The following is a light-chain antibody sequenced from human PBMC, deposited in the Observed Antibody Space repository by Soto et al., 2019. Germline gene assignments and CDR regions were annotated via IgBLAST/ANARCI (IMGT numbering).Light chain of an antibody. V-gene: IGLV1-44*01. CDR3: AAWDDSLNGDV. CDR2: NDN. CDR1: SSNIGSNP. J-gene: IGLJ1*01. Sequence: QSVLTQPPSASGTPGQRVTISCSGSSSNIGSNPVAWYQQLPGTAPNLLFYNDNQRPSGVPDQFSGSKSGTSASLAISGLQSDDEADYYCAAWDDSLNGDVFGTGTKVTVL.